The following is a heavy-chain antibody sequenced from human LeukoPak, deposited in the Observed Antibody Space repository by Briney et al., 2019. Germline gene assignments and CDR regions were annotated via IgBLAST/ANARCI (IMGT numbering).Heavy chain of an antibody. CDR3: VKSMLGGYRLLIDS. CDR1: GFTFSYYG. J-gene: IGHJ4*02. Sequence: GKSLRLSCAASGFTFSYYGIHGVRQAPGKGLEWVAGIVYDGRIQFYADPVKGRFTISRDNSKNTRFLQMNSLRAEDTAVYYCVKSMLGGYRLLIDSWGQGTLVTVSS. D-gene: IGHD5-12*01. V-gene: IGHV3-30*18. CDR2: IVYDGRIQ.